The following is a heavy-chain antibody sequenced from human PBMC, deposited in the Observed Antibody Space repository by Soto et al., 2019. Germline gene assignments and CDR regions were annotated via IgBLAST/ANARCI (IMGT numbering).Heavy chain of an antibody. D-gene: IGHD3-9*01. Sequence: GGSLRLSCAASGFTFSSYAMSWVRQAPGKGLEWVSAISGSGGSTYYADSVKGRFTISRDNSKNTLYLQMNSLRAEDTAVYYCAFDYDILTRYYSLDYWGQGTLVTVSS. V-gene: IGHV3-23*01. CDR1: GFTFSSYA. CDR2: ISGSGGST. J-gene: IGHJ4*02. CDR3: AFDYDILTRYYSLDY.